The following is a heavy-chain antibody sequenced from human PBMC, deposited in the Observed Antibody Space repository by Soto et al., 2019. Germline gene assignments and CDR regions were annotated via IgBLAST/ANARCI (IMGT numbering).Heavy chain of an antibody. CDR1: GGSFSGYY. D-gene: IGHD2-2*01. V-gene: IGHV4-34*01. CDR2: INQSGST. Sequence: SETLSLTCAVYGGSFSGYYWSWIRQPPGKGLEWIGEINQSGSTNYNPSLKSRVTISVDKSKNQFSLNLSSVTAADTAVYYCARKGRYCSSSNCYAWWFDPWGQGTPVTVSS. J-gene: IGHJ5*02. CDR3: ARKGRYCSSSNCYAWWFDP.